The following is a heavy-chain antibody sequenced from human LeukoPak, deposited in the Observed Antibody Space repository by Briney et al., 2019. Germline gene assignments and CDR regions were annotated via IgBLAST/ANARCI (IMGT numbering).Heavy chain of an antibody. CDR1: GGSIRSYY. CDR2: IYFSGST. V-gene: IGHV4-59*01. CDR3: ARAGTAGSFDY. D-gene: IGHD6-13*01. J-gene: IGHJ4*02. Sequence: PSETLSLTCTVSGGSIRSYYWSWIRQPPGKGLEWIGYIYFSGSTSYNPSLKSRVTISVDRSKNQFSLKLSSVAAADTAVYYCARAGTAGSFDYWGQGTLVTVSS.